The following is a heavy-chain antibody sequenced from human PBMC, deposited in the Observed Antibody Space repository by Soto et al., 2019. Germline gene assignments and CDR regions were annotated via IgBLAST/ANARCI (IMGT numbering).Heavy chain of an antibody. CDR3: TTYYDFWSGYYPSDYYMAV. CDR1: GLSFGVNA. Sequence: GGSLKLACTASGLSFGVNAISWFRKAPGKGLEWVGFIRSKAYGGTTEYAASVKGRFTISRDDSKSIAYLQMNSLKTEDTAVYYCTTYYDFWSGYYPSDYYMAVWGKGTTVTVSS. J-gene: IGHJ6*03. V-gene: IGHV3-49*03. D-gene: IGHD3-3*01. CDR2: IRSKAYGGTT.